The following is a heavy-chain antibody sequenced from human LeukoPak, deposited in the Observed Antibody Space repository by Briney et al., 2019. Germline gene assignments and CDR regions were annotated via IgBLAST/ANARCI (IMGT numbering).Heavy chain of an antibody. CDR2: IIPIFGTA. V-gene: IGHV1-69*13. D-gene: IGHD3-22*01. CDR1: GGTFSSYA. J-gene: IGHJ4*02. CDR3: ARDNGYYDSSGYYSPYFDY. Sequence: GASVKVSCKASGGTFSSYAISWVRQAPGQGLEWMGGIIPIFGTANYAQKFQGRVTITADESTSTAYMELSSLRSEDTAVYYCARDNGYYDSSGYYSPYFDYWGQGTLVTVSS.